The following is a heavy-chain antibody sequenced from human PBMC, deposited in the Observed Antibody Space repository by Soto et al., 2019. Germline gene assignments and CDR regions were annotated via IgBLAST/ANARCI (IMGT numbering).Heavy chain of an antibody. CDR1: GGSTSGKY. V-gene: IGHV4-4*07. CDR2: IYSSGRT. J-gene: IGHJ2*01. D-gene: IGHD3-3*01. CDR3: ARDFEVNTALDYWYFDL. Sequence: QVHLQESGPGVVKASETLSLTCSLSGGSTSGKYWSWIRQSAGKGLEWIGRIYSSGRTHYNPSLGSRVSMSVAQNSFSLRLTSVTAADTAIYYCARDFEVNTALDYWYFDLWGRGTQVSVS.